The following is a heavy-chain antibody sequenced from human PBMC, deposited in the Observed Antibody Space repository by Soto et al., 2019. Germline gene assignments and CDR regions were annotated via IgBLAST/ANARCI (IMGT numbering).Heavy chain of an antibody. CDR1: GGSISSSYW. J-gene: IGHJ5*02. CDR2: MYHSGST. D-gene: IGHD6-19*01. V-gene: IGHV4-4*02. Sequence: QVQLQESGPGLVKPSGTLSLTCAVSGGSISSSYWWSWVRQPPGKGLEWIGEMYHSGSTNYNPSLKNRVTISVDKPKNQSSLRVSSVTAADTAVYYCAKKQWVVPHWFDPRGQGILVTVSS. CDR3: AKKQWVVPHWFDP.